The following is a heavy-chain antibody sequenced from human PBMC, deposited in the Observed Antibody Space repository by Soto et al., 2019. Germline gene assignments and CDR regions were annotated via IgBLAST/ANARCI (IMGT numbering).Heavy chain of an antibody. Sequence: EVQLVQSGAEVKKPGESLKISCKGSGYSFTSYWIGWVRQMPGKGLEWMGIIYPGDSDTRYSPSFQGQVTISADKSISTAYLQWSSLKASDTAMYYCARIRSRGYSPQGWFDPWGQGTLVTVSS. D-gene: IGHD5-18*01. CDR1: GYSFTSYW. CDR2: IYPGDSDT. J-gene: IGHJ5*02. CDR3: ARIRSRGYSPQGWFDP. V-gene: IGHV5-51*01.